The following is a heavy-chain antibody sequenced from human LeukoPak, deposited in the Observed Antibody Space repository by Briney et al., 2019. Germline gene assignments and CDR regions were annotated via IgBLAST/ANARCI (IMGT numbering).Heavy chain of an antibody. CDR1: GGSISSGTYY. D-gene: IGHD2-15*01. CDR3: ARAGGSKNPQLPDY. V-gene: IGHV4-61*01. CDR2: IYYSGST. Sequence: SQTLSLTCTVSGGSISSGTYYWSWIRQPPGKGLEWIGYIYYSGSTNYNPSLKSRVTISVDTSKNQFSLKLSSVTAADTAVYYCARAGGSKNPQLPDYWGQGTLVTVSS. J-gene: IGHJ4*02.